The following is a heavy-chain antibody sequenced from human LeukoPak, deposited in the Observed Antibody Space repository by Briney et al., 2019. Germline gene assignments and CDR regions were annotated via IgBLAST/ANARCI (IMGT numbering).Heavy chain of an antibody. Sequence: GGSLRLSCGASGFTFSSYGMHWARHAPDKGLEWVAFIRYDGSNKNYADSVKGRFTISRDNSKNTLYLQMNSLRAEDTAVYYCAKVYEYGDNDWFDSWGQGTLVTVSS. CDR2: IRYDGSNK. D-gene: IGHD4-17*01. J-gene: IGHJ5*01. CDR3: AKVYEYGDNDWFDS. V-gene: IGHV3-30*02. CDR1: GFTFSSYG.